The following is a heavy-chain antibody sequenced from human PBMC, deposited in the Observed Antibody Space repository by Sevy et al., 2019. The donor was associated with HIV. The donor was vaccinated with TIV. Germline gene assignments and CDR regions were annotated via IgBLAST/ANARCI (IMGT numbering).Heavy chain of an antibody. CDR1: GFTFSSYA. CDR3: AKDWDIVVIPAAKAAGYYYYGMDV. Sequence: GGSLRLSCAASGFTFSSYAMSWVRQAPGKGLEWVSAISGSGGSTYYADFVKGRFTISRDNSKNTLYLQMNSLRAEDTAVYYCAKDWDIVVIPAAKAAGYYYYGMDVWGQGTTVTVSS. J-gene: IGHJ6*02. V-gene: IGHV3-23*01. D-gene: IGHD2-2*01. CDR2: ISGSGGST.